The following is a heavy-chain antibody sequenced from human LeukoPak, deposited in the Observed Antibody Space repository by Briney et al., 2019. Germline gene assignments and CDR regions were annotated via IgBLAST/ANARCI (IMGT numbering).Heavy chain of an antibody. CDR3: ARDYSDYGALMAFDY. D-gene: IGHD4-17*01. Sequence: ASVKVSCKASGYSFTDYYMHWVRQAPGQGLEWMGWINPNSGGTNYAQKFQGRVTMTRDTSISTAYMELSRLGSDDTAVYYCARDYSDYGALMAFDYWGQGTLVTVSS. CDR2: INPNSGGT. V-gene: IGHV1-2*02. J-gene: IGHJ4*02. CDR1: GYSFTDYY.